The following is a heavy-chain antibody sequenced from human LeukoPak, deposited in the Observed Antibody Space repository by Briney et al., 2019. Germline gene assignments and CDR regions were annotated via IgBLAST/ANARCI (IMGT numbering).Heavy chain of an antibody. Sequence: SETLSLTCAVSGYSISSGYYWGWIRQPPGKGLEWIGSIYHSGSTYYNPSLKSRVTISADTSKNQFSLKLSSVTAADTAVYYCAIHTYYDSSGYYYWGQGTLVTVSS. D-gene: IGHD3-22*01. CDR2: IYHSGST. V-gene: IGHV4-38-2*01. J-gene: IGHJ4*02. CDR3: AIHTYYDSSGYYY. CDR1: GYSISSGYY.